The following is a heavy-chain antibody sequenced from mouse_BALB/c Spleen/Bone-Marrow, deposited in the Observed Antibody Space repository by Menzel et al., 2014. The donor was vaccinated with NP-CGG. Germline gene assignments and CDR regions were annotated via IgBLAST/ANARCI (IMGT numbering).Heavy chain of an antibody. D-gene: IGHD1-1*01. CDR1: GYTFTSYA. V-gene: IGHV1-14*01. J-gene: IGHJ2*01. Sequence: EVKLMESGPELVKPGASVKMSCKASGYTFTSYAMHWVKQKPGQGLEWIGYISPYNDGTKYNEKFKGKATLTSDKSSSTAYMELGSLTSEDSAVYYCAREVVATDYFDYWGQGTTLTVSS. CDR3: AREVVATDYFDY. CDR2: ISPYNDGT.